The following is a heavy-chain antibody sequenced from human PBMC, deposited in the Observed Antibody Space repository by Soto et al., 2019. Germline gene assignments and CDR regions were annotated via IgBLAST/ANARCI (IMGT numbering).Heavy chain of an antibody. CDR3: XXXXXXXXXXXXXX. J-gene: IGHJ5*02. CDR1: GGSISSGGYY. V-gene: IGHV4-31*03. CDR2: IYHSGTT. Sequence: QVQLQESGPGLVKPSQTLSLTCTVSGGSISSGGYYWSWIRQHPGKGLEWIGYIYHSGTTYYNPSLNSRVTISVDTSKNQFSLKLTSVTAAXXXXXXXXXXXXXXXXXXXXXXGQGTLVTVSS.